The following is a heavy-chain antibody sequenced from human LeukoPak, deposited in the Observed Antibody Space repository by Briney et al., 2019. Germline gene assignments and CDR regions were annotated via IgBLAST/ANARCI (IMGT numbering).Heavy chain of an antibody. CDR1: GITFGNNW. V-gene: IGHV3-7*01. CDR3: ARSDSIGSVDY. D-gene: IGHD2-21*01. CDR2: INHHGSDK. J-gene: IGHJ4*02. Sequence: GGSLRLSCAASGITFGNNWMHWVRQAPGKGLEWVANINHHGSDKWYVDSVKGRFTIARDNTDNSLSLQMNSLRVEDTAVYYCARSDSIGSVDYWGQGTLITVSS.